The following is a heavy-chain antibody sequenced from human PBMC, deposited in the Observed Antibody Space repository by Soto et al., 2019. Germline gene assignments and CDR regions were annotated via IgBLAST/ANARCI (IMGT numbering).Heavy chain of an antibody. CDR2: IKQDGSHK. CDR3: ARGSSVYDSSGYPFDY. J-gene: IGHJ4*02. Sequence: LRLSCAASGFTFSSYWMSWVRQAPGKGLEWVANIKQDGSHKYYVDSVKGRFTMSRDNAKNSLYLQMSSLRAEDTAVYYCARGSSVYDSSGYPFDYWGQGSQVTVSS. V-gene: IGHV3-7*01. CDR1: GFTFSSYW. D-gene: IGHD3-22*01.